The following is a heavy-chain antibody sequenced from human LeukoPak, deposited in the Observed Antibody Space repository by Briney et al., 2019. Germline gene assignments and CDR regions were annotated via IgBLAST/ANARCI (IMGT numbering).Heavy chain of an antibody. Sequence: GGSLRLSCAASGFTFSSYGMHWVRQAPGKGLEWVAVISYDGSNKYYADSVKGRFTISRDNSKNTLYLQMNSLRAEDTAVYYCAKDNGRGSSWYFYYYYGMDVWGQGTTVTVSS. CDR2: ISYDGSNK. CDR1: GFTFSSYG. V-gene: IGHV3-30*18. J-gene: IGHJ6*02. D-gene: IGHD6-13*01. CDR3: AKDNGRGSSWYFYYYYGMDV.